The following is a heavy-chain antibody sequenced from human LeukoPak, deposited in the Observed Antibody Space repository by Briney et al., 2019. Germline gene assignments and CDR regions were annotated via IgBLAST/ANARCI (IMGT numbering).Heavy chain of an antibody. CDR2: INPNSGGT. CDR1: GYTFTGYY. J-gene: IGHJ6*03. D-gene: IGHD3-10*01. CDR3: ARSLLPGYYYGSGSRFYYMDV. Sequence: ASVKDSCKASGYTFTGYYMHWVRQAPGQGLEWMGWINPNSGGTNYAQKFQGRVTMTRDTSISTAYMELSRLRSDDTAVYYCARSLLPGYYYGSGSRFYYMDVWGKGTTVTISS. V-gene: IGHV1-2*02.